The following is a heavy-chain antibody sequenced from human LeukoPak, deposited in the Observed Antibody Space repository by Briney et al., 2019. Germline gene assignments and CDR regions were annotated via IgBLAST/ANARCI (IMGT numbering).Heavy chain of an antibody. CDR2: INHSGST. Sequence: SETLSLTCAVYGGSFSGYYWSWIRQPPGKGLEWIGEINHSGSTNYNPSLKSRVTISVDTSKNQFSLKLSSVTAADTAVYYCARGTLRGLLGLDYWGQGTPVTVSS. D-gene: IGHD2-15*01. V-gene: IGHV4-34*01. CDR1: GGSFSGYY. J-gene: IGHJ4*02. CDR3: ARGTLRGLLGLDY.